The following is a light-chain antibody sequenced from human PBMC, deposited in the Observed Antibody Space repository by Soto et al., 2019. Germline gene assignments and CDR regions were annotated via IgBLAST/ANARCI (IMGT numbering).Light chain of an antibody. CDR3: QQSYSTPPYT. Sequence: DIQMTQSPSSLSASVGDRVTITCRASQSISSYLNWNQQKPGKAPKLLIYAASSLQSGVPSRFSVSGSGTDFTLTISSLQPEDFATYYCQQSYSTPPYTFGQGTKLEIK. CDR1: QSISSY. J-gene: IGKJ2*01. CDR2: AAS. V-gene: IGKV1-39*01.